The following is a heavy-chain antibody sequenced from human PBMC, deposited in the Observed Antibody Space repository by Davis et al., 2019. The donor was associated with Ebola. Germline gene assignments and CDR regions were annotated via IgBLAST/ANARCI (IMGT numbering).Heavy chain of an antibody. CDR1: GFTFSSYW. V-gene: IGHV3-7*01. Sequence: PGGSLRLSCAASGFTFSSYWMSWVRQAPGKGLEWVANIKQDGSEKYYVDSVKGRFTISRDNAKNSLYLQMNSLRAEDTAVYYCARAISRWRVPRVDYWGQGTLVTVSS. D-gene: IGHD6-19*01. J-gene: IGHJ4*02. CDR2: IKQDGSEK. CDR3: ARAISRWRVPRVDY.